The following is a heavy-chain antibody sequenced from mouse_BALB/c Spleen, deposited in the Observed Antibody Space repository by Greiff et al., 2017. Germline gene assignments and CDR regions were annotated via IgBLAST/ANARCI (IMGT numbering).Heavy chain of an antibody. V-gene: IGHV5-4*02. J-gene: IGHJ4*01. CDR1: GFTFSDYY. Sequence: EVMLVESGGGLVKPGGSLKLSCAASGFTFSDYYMYWVRQTPEKRLEWVATISDGGSYTYYPDSVKGRFTISRDNAKNNLYLQMSSLKSEDTAMYYCAREEDYYAMDDWGQGTSVTVSS. CDR3: AREEDYYAMDD. CDR2: ISDGGSYT.